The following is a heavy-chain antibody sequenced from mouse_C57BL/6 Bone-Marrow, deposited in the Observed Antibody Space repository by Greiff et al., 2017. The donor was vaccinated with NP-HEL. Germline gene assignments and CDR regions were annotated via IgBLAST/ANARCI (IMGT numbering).Heavy chain of an antibody. V-gene: IGHV5-12*01. D-gene: IGHD6-1*01. CDR3: AREGSPTRAMDY. J-gene: IGHJ4*01. CDR1: GFTFSDYY. Sequence: EVMLVESGGGLVQPGGSLKLSCAASGFTFSDYYMYWVRQTPEKRLEWVAYISNGGGSTYYPDTVKGRFTISRDNAKNTLYLQMSRLKSEDTAMYYCAREGSPTRAMDYWGQGTSVTVSS. CDR2: ISNGGGST.